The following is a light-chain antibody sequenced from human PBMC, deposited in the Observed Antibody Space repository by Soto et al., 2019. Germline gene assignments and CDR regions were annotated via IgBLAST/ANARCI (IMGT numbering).Light chain of an antibody. V-gene: IGKV1-8*01. CDR3: QQYYSYPLT. Sequence: AIQFTQSPSSFSASTGDRVTITCRASQGISSYLAWYQQKPGKAPKLLIYAASTLQSGVPSRFSGSGSGTDFTLTISCLQSEDFATYYCQQYYSYPLTFGGGTKVDIK. J-gene: IGKJ4*01. CDR1: QGISSY. CDR2: AAS.